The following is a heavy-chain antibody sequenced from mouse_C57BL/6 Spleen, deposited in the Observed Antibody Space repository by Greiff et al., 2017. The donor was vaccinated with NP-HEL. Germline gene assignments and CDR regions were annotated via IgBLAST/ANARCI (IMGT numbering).Heavy chain of an antibody. V-gene: IGHV1-26*01. CDR3: ARGEGGIFDY. CDR1: GYTFTDYY. D-gene: IGHD3-3*01. J-gene: IGHJ2*01. CDR2: INPNNGGT. Sequence: VQLQQSGPELVKPGASVKISCKASGYTFTDYYMNWVKQSHGKSLEWIGDINPNNGGTSYNQKFKGKATLTVDKSSSTAYMELRSLTSEDSAVYYCARGEGGIFDYGGQGTTLTVSS.